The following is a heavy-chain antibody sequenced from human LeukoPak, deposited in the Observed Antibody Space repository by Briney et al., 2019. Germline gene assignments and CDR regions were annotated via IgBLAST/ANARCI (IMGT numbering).Heavy chain of an antibody. J-gene: IGHJ5*02. CDR2: INPNSGGT. Sequence: GGSLRLSCAASGFTFSSYAMHWVRQAPGQGLEWMGWINPNSGGTNYAQKFQGRVTMTRDTSISTAYMELSRLRSDDTAVYYCARDRIAAAGTEWFDPWGQGTLVTVSS. D-gene: IGHD6-13*01. CDR1: GFTFSSYA. V-gene: IGHV1-2*02. CDR3: ARDRIAAAGTEWFDP.